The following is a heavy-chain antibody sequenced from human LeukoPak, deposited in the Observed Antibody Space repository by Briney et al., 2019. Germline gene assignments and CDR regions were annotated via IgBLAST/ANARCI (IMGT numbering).Heavy chain of an antibody. CDR2: ITSDGGST. CDR1: GFTFSYYA. CDR3: ARDVDYTSSSRGLGY. J-gene: IGHJ4*02. V-gene: IGHV3-64*01. D-gene: IGHD6-6*01. Sequence: GASLRLSCAASGFTFSYYAMYWVCQAPGKGLEFVSAITSDGGSTYYSNSVKDRFTISRDNSKNTLYLQMGSLRAEDVAVYYCARDVDYTSSSRGLGYWGQGTLVTVSS.